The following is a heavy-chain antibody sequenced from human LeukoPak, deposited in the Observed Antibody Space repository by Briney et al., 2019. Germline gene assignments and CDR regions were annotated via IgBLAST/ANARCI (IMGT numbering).Heavy chain of an antibody. J-gene: IGHJ4*02. D-gene: IGHD6-13*01. CDR3: ARAPGIAAAGCDY. CDR2: IIPIFGTA. V-gene: IGHV1-69*05. Sequence: SVKVSCKASGGTFSSYAISWVRQAPGQGLEWMGGIIPIFGTANYAQKFQGRVTITTDESTSTAYMELSSLRSEDTAVYYCARAPGIAAAGCDYWGQGTLVTVSS. CDR1: GGTFSSYA.